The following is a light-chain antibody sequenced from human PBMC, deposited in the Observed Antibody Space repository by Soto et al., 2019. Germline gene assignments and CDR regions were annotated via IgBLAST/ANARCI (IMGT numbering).Light chain of an antibody. Sequence: QSVLTQPPSMSGAPGQRVTISCTGSNSNIGAGYDVHWYQQLPGTAPKLLLYGNTNRPSGVPDRFSGSKSGTSASLAITGFQADDEADYYCQSYDSSLSGSVFGGGTKLTVL. J-gene: IGLJ2*01. V-gene: IGLV1-40*01. CDR1: NSNIGAGYD. CDR3: QSYDSSLSGSV. CDR2: GNT.